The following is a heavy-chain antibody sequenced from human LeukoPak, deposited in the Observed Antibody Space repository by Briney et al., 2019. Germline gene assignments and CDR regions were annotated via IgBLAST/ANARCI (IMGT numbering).Heavy chain of an antibody. D-gene: IGHD1-26*01. V-gene: IGHV3-23*01. CDR2: ISGSGGST. CDR1: GFTFSSYA. Sequence: GGSLRLSCAASGFTFSSYAMSWVRQAPGKGLEWVSAISGSGGSTYYADSVKGRFTISRDNSKNTLYLQMDSLRAEDTAVYYCAKDGILAHGMDVWGQGTTVTVSS. J-gene: IGHJ6*02. CDR3: AKDGILAHGMDV.